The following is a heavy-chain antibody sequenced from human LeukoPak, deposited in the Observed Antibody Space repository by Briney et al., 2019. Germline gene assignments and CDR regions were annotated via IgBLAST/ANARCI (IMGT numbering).Heavy chain of an antibody. CDR3: AKGLGPNCGGGCYSRVFDY. V-gene: IGHV3-23*01. CDR2: VSGDGSST. CDR1: GFTFSNNA. Sequence: GGSLRLSCVTSGFTFSNNAMTWVRQAPGKGLERVSIVSGDGSSTLYADSVKGRFAISRDSSERTVYLQMDSLRADDTAIYYCAKGLGPNCGGGCYSRVFDYWGQGTLVTVSS. D-gene: IGHD2-21*02. J-gene: IGHJ4*02.